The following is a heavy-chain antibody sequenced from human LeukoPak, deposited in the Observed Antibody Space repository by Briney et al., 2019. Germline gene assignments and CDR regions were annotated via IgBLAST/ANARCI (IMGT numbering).Heavy chain of an antibody. V-gene: IGHV1-2*02. CDR3: ARDATGTTGYYYMDV. Sequence: GASVKVSCKASGYTFTGYYIHRVRQAPGQGLEWMGWINPSNGGTNYAQTFQDGVTMTRDTSISTAYMELSRLRSDDTAVYYCARDATGTTGYYYMDVWGKGTTVTVSS. J-gene: IGHJ6*03. CDR1: GYTFTGYY. CDR2: INPSNGGT. D-gene: IGHD1-1*01.